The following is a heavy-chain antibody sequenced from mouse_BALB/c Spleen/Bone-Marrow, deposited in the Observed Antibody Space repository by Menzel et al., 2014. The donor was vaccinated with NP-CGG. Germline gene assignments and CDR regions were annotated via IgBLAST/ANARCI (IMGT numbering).Heavy chain of an antibody. D-gene: IGHD1-1*01. J-gene: IGHJ4*01. CDR3: AGITTVDY. CDR1: GFTFSGYA. CDR2: ISSGGTT. V-gene: IGHV5-6-5*01. Sequence: EVQLVESGGGSVKPGGSLKLSCAASGFTFSGYAMSWVRQTPEKRLEWVASISSGGTTYYPDSVKGRFTISRDNARNILYLQMSSLRSEDTAMYYCAGITTVDYWGQGTSVTVSS.